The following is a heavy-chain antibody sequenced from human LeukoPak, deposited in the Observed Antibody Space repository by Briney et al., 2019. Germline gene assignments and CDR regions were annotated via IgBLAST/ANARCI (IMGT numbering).Heavy chain of an antibody. CDR1: GYTFTGDW. CDR2: IYPGDSDT. D-gene: IGHD2-2*01. Sequence: GKSLKISCKASGYTFTGDWIGWVRQMPGKGLEWMGIIYPGDSDTKYNAPFQGQVTISADKSISTAYLQWGSLKASDTATYYCARPALYCSSTVCPPYMDVWGKGTTVTVSS. CDR3: ARPALYCSSTVCPPYMDV. V-gene: IGHV5-51*01. J-gene: IGHJ6*03.